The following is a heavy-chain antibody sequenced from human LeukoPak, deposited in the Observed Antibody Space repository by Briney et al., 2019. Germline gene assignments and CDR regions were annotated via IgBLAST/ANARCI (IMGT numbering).Heavy chain of an antibody. CDR2: ITGSAGGT. CDR1: GFTFSSSA. J-gene: IGHJ4*02. D-gene: IGHD5/OR15-5a*01. V-gene: IGHV3-23*01. CDR3: AKGSSSVWPYYFDY. Sequence: GGSLRLSCAVSGFTFSSSAMSWVRQAPGKGLEWVSAITGSAGGTYYADSVKGRSAISRDNSKNTLYLDMNSLRAEDTAVYYCAKGSSSVWPYYFDYWGQGALVTASS.